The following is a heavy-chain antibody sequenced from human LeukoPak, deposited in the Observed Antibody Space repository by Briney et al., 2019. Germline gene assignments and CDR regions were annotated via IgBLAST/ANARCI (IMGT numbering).Heavy chain of an antibody. CDR1: GFTFRNAW. V-gene: IGHV3-15*01. CDR2: INSKTDGGPT. CDR3: ATGPLDY. Sequence: GGSLRLSCIASGFTFRNAWMSWVRQVPGKGLEWIGLINSKTDGGPTVYSAPVKGRFNISRDDSKNTLFLQMNSLETDDTAVYYCATGPLDYWGQGALVTVSS. J-gene: IGHJ4*02.